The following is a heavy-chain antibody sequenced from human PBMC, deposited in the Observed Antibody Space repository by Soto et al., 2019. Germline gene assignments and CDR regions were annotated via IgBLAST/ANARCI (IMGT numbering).Heavy chain of an antibody. CDR1: GFIVSSNY. J-gene: IGHJ6*02. CDR3: ARDLCMDV. V-gene: IGHV3-53*01. Sequence: EVQLVESGGSLIHPGGSLRLSCAASGFIVSSNYMSWVRQAPGKGLEWVSIIYSGGSTYYADSVMGRFTISRDNSKNTLYLQMNSLRAEDTAVYYCARDLCMDVWGQGTTVTVSS. CDR2: IYSGGST.